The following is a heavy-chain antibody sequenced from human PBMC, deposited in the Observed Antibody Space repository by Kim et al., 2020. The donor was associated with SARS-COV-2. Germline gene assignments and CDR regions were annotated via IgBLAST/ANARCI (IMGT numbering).Heavy chain of an antibody. D-gene: IGHD4-17*01. Sequence: YYADAVMGRFTTSRDNPKSTVFLHMNSLRAEDTAIYYCAKNYGASVSYDFWGQGTLVTVSS. CDR3: AKNYGASVSYDF. V-gene: IGHV3-23*05. J-gene: IGHJ4*02.